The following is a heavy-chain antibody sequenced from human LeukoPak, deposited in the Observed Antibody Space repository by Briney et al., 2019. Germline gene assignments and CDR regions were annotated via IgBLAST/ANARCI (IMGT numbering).Heavy chain of an antibody. CDR3: ANTYYAFWSGSF. Sequence: GRSLRLSCAASGFTFSSYGIHWVRQAPGKGLEWVTVISYDESKRYYADSVKGRFTISRDNSRNTVYLQMNSLRAEDTAVYYCANTYYAFWSGSFWGQGTLVTVSS. CDR1: GFTFSSYG. V-gene: IGHV3-30*19. J-gene: IGHJ4*02. D-gene: IGHD3-3*01. CDR2: ISYDESKR.